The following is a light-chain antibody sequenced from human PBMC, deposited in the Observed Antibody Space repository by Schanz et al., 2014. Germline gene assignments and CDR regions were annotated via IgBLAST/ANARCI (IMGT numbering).Light chain of an antibody. CDR2: GAS. Sequence: EIVMTQSPATLSVSPGERATLSCRASQSVSTNLAWYQQRPGQAPRLLISGASTRATGIPARFSGSGSGTDFSLTISRLEPEDFAVYYCQQYGYSPLTFGGGTKVEIK. CDR1: QSVSTN. V-gene: IGKV3-15*01. CDR3: QQYGYSPLT. J-gene: IGKJ4*01.